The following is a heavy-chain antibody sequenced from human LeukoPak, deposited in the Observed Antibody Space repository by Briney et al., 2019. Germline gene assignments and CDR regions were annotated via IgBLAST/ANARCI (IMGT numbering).Heavy chain of an antibody. CDR2: ISGSGGST. V-gene: IGHV3-23*01. CDR1: GFAFSSYA. CDR3: AKMLRSNCDY. D-gene: IGHD3-16*01. Sequence: PGGSLRLSCAASGFAFSSYAMSWVRQAPGKGLEWVSAISGSGGSTYYADSVKGRFTISRDNSKNTLYLQMNSLRAEDTAVYCCAKMLRSNCDYWGQGTLVTVSS. J-gene: IGHJ4*02.